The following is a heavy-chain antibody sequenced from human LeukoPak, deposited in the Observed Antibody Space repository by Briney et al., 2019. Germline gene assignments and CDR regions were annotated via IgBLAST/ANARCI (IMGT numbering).Heavy chain of an antibody. CDR3: AKELGLGYCSSTSCYSYRSYGMDV. J-gene: IGHJ6*02. CDR2: ISGGGGST. Sequence: PGGSLRLSCAASGFTFSSYVMSWVRQAPGKGLKWVSGISGGGGSTYYADSVKGRFTISRDNSKNTLYLQMNSLRAEDTAVYYCAKELGLGYCSSTSCYSYRSYGMDVWGQGTTVTVSS. V-gene: IGHV3-23*01. CDR1: GFTFSSYV. D-gene: IGHD2-2*02.